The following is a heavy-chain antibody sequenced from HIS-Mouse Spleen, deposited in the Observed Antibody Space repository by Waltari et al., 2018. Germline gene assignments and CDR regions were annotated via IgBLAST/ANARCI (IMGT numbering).Heavy chain of an antibody. Sequence: QVQLVESGGGVVQPGRSLRLSCAASGFTFCSSGMHWVRQAPGKGLEWVAVISYDGSNKYYADSVKGRFTISRDNSKNTLYLQMNSLRAEDTAVYYCAKDKHHAFDYWGQGTLVTVSS. J-gene: IGHJ4*02. CDR3: AKDKHHAFDY. CDR1: GFTFCSSG. V-gene: IGHV3-30*18. CDR2: ISYDGSNK.